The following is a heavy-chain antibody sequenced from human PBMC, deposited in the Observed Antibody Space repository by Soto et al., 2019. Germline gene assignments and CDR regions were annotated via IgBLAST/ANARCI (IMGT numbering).Heavy chain of an antibody. V-gene: IGHV3-23*01. CDR1: GFTFSSYA. CDR2: ISGSGGST. Sequence: GGSLRLSCAASGFTFSSYAMSWVRQAPGKGLEWVSAISGSGGSTYYADSVKGRFTISRDNSKNTLYLQMNSLRAEDTAVYYCARTPYGDYVGWFDPWGQGTLVTVSS. J-gene: IGHJ5*02. CDR3: ARTPYGDYVGWFDP. D-gene: IGHD4-17*01.